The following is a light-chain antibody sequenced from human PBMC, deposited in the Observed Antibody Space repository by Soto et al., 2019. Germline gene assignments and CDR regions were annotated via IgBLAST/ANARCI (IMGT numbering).Light chain of an antibody. Sequence: DIVMTQSPLSLPVTPGEPASISCRSSQSLLHSNGYNYLDWYLQKPGQSPQLLIYLGSNRASGVTDRFSGSGSGTDFTLKISRVEAEDVGVYYCMQALQTPGTGKFGQGTKVEIK. CDR3: MQALQTPGTGK. J-gene: IGKJ1*01. CDR1: QSLLHSNGYNY. CDR2: LGS. V-gene: IGKV2-28*01.